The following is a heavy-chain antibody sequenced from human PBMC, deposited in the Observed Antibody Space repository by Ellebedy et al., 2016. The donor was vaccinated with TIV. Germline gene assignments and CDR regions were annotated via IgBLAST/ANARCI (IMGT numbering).Heavy chain of an antibody. CDR3: AREKTGGIDY. CDR1: GGSISSSSYS. V-gene: IGHV4-39*02. CDR2: IYYSGST. D-gene: IGHD7-27*01. J-gene: IGHJ4*02. Sequence: MPSETLSLTCTVSGGSISSSSYSWGWIRQPPGEGLEWIGNIYYSGSTYYNPSLKSRVTISVDTSKNQFSLKLSSVTAPDTAVYYCAREKTGGIDYWGQGTLVTVSS.